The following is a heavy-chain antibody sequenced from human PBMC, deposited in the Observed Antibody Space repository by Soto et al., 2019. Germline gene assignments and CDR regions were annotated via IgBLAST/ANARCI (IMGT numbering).Heavy chain of an antibody. CDR1: GFTFSSYD. J-gene: IGHJ6*02. V-gene: IGHV3-13*01. CDR3: ARARALDYDFWSGSPDSMDV. D-gene: IGHD3-3*01. CDR2: IGTAGDT. Sequence: LILSCAASGFTFSSYDMHWVRQATGKGLEWVSAIGTAGDTYYPGSVKGRFTISRENAKNSLYLQMNSLRAGDTAVYYCARARALDYDFWSGSPDSMDVWGQGTTVTVSS.